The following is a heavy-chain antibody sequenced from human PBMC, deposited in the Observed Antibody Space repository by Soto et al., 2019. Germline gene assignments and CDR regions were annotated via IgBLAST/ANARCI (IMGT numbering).Heavy chain of an antibody. Sequence: SETLSLTCTVSGDSMTSGDYSWSWIRQPPGKGLEWLGYIYRTGNTHYSPSLKSRVSISQDRSKNQFSLELTSVTAADTAVYYCARGDYQYSNDYWSQGTLITVSS. V-gene: IGHV4-30-2*01. CDR3: ARGDYQYSNDY. CDR1: GDSMTSGDYS. CDR2: IYRTGNT. D-gene: IGHD2-2*01. J-gene: IGHJ4*02.